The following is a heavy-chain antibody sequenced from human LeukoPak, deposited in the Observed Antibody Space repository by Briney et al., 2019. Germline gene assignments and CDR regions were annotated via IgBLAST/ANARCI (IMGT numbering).Heavy chain of an antibody. CDR3: ARRGWYSDY. CDR1: GFTFSSYW. J-gene: IGHJ4*02. CDR2: IKEDGSEK. Sequence: GRSLRLSCAASGFTFSSYWMTWVRQAPGKGLEWVANIKEDGSEKYYVDSVKGRFTISRDNAKNSVYLQMNSLRVEDTAVYYYARRGWYSDYWGQGTLVTVSS. V-gene: IGHV3-7*01. D-gene: IGHD3-10*01.